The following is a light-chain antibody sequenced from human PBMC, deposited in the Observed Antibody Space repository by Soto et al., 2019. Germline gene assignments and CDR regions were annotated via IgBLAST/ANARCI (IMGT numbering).Light chain of an antibody. CDR2: RNN. Sequence: QTVLTQPPSASKTPGQRVTISCSGRSSNIGSNYVYWYQQFPGTAPKVLIYRNNQRPSGVPDRFSGSKSGTSASLAISGFRSEDEADYYCAAWDDSLSGPLFGTGTKVTVL. J-gene: IGLJ1*01. V-gene: IGLV1-47*01. CDR1: SSNIGSNY. CDR3: AAWDDSLSGPL.